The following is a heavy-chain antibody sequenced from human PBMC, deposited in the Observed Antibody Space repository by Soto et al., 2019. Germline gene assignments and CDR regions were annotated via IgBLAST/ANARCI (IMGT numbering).Heavy chain of an antibody. V-gene: IGHV3-23*01. CDR1: GFTINTHA. J-gene: IGHJ4*02. Sequence: EVQLLESGGGLVQPGGALRLSCAASGFTINTHAMTWVRQAPGKRLEWVSAFSGRSGDTYYAASVKGRFTISGDNSKDTVILEMNNLRAEDTAVYYCARDSSAWPNYFDSWGQGIQVTVSS. CDR3: ARDSSAWPNYFDS. CDR2: FSGRSGDT. D-gene: IGHD6-19*01.